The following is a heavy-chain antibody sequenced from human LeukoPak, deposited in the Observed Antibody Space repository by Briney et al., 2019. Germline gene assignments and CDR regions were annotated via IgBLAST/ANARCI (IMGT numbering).Heavy chain of an antibody. J-gene: IGHJ4*02. CDR3: ARTVIGTNYFDC. V-gene: IGHV3-23*01. D-gene: IGHD6-19*01. CDR1: GFTFSSYA. Sequence: GGSLRLSCAASGFTFSSYAMSWVRQAPGKGLEWVSAISGSGDTTYYPDSVKGRFTISRDNSKNTLFLQMNSLRAEDTAVYYCARTVIGTNYFDCWGQGTLVTVSS. CDR2: ISGSGDTT.